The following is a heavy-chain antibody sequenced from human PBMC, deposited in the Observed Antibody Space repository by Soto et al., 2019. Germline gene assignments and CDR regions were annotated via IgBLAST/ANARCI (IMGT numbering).Heavy chain of an antibody. V-gene: IGHV1-46*01. CDR2: INPCEHST. Sequence: QVQLVQVGAEVKKPGASVNISCKASGYSVTAYYMHGLRQAPGQAFEWMGIINPCEHSTRYSHSFQGRVAMTRETSPSTVYLELSRLRSEDTALYYFARSYVQSRPIDYWGQGTLVTVSS. D-gene: IGHD3-10*02. J-gene: IGHJ4*02. CDR3: ARSYVQSRPIDY. CDR1: GYSVTAYY.